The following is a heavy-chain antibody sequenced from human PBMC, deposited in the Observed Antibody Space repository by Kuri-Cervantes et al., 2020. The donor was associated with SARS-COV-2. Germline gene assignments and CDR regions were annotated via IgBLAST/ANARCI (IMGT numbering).Heavy chain of an antibody. J-gene: IGHJ6*02. V-gene: IGHV3-11*06. D-gene: IGHD3-16*02. CDR3: ARATVRAILSYYYYYGMDV. CDR1: GFTFSDYY. CDR2: ISSSSSYT. Sequence: GGSLRLSCAASGFTFSDYYMSWIRQAPGKGLEWVSYISSSSSYTNYADYVKGRFTISRDNAKNSLYLQMNSLRAEDTAVYYCARATVRAILSYYYYYGMDVWGQGTTVTVSS.